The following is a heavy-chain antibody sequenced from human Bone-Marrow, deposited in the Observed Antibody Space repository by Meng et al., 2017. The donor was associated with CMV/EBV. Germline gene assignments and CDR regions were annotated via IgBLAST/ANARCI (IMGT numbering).Heavy chain of an antibody. Sequence: GESLKISCAASGFTFSSYSMNWVRQAPGKGLEWVSSISSSSSYIYYADSVKGRFTISRDNAKNSLHLHMNSLRAEDTAVYYCARDRRNGGHDSWGQGTLVTVSS. J-gene: IGHJ4*02. CDR3: ARDRRNGGHDS. CDR1: GFTFSSYS. D-gene: IGHD2-15*01. V-gene: IGHV3-21*06. CDR2: ISSSSSYI.